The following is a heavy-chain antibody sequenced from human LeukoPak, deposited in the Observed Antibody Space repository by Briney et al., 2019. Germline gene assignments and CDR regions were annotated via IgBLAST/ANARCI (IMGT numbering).Heavy chain of an antibody. J-gene: IGHJ4*02. Sequence: AGGSLRLSCAASGFTFSSYEMNWVRQAPGKGLEWVSYISSSASTIYYAGSVKGRFTISRDNAKNSLYLQMNSLRAEDTAVYYCARDKWGGFDYWGQGTLVTVSS. CDR2: ISSSASTI. CDR1: GFTFSSYE. D-gene: IGHD7-27*01. CDR3: ARDKWGGFDY. V-gene: IGHV3-48*03.